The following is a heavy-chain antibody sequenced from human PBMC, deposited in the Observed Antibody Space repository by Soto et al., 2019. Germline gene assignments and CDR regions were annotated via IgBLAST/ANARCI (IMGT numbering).Heavy chain of an antibody. J-gene: IGHJ4*02. V-gene: IGHV3-11*01. CDR1: GFCLSDYY. CDR3: ARDGDTDMV. Sequence: PGGSLRLSCAASGFCLSDYYMSLIRQAPGKGLEWVSYSSNSGSSIYYADSVKGRFTVSRDNAKNSLYLQMNSLRAEDTAVYYCARDGDTDMVWGQGTGVTVSS. CDR2: SSNSGSSI. D-gene: IGHD5-18*01.